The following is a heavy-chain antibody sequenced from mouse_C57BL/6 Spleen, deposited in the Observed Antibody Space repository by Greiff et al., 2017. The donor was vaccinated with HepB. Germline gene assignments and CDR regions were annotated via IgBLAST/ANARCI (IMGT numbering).Heavy chain of an antibody. V-gene: IGHV1-69*01. CDR2: IDPSDSYT. D-gene: IGHD1-1*01. CDR1: GYTFTSYW. Sequence: QVQLQQPGAELVMPGASVKLSCKASGYTFTSYWMHWVKQRPGQGLEWIGEIDPSDSYTNYNQKFKGKSTLTVDKSSSTAYMQLSSLTSEDSAVYYCARRDYYGRAADVWGTGTTVTVSS. CDR3: ARRDYYGRAADV. J-gene: IGHJ1*03.